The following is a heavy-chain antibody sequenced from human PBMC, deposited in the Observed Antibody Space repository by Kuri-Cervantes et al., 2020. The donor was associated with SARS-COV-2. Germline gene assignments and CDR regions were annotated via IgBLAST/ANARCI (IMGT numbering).Heavy chain of an antibody. J-gene: IGHJ4*02. D-gene: IGHD3-22*01. Sequence: ASVKVSCKASGYSFTYYALHWVRQAPGQRLEWMGWINAGNGNTKYSQNFQGRVTMTTDTSTSTAYMELRSLRSEDTAVYYCARGSLHYDSSPYDYWGQGTLVTVSS. CDR2: INAGNGNT. V-gene: IGHV1-3*01. CDR3: ARGSLHYDSSPYDY. CDR1: GYSFTYYA.